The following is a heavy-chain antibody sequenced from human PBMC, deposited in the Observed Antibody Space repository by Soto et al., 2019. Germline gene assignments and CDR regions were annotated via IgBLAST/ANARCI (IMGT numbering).Heavy chain of an antibody. Sequence: GGSLRLSCAASGFTFSDYYMSWIRQAPGKGLEWLSYISGSGLTIYYADSVEGRFTISRDNARNSLYLQMNSLTAEDAAVYYCARDSDLSRMENYFDYWGPGTLVTVSS. V-gene: IGHV3-11*01. CDR3: ARDSDLSRMENYFDY. CDR1: GFTFSDYY. CDR2: ISGSGLTI. D-gene: IGHD1-1*01. J-gene: IGHJ4*02.